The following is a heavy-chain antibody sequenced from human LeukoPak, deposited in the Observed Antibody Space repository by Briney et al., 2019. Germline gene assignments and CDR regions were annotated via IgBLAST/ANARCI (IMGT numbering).Heavy chain of an antibody. CDR2: IYYSGST. CDR3: ARAPPRYIRDLLIDY. Sequence: PSETLSLTCTVSGGSISSYYWSWIRQPPGKGLEWIGYIYYSGSTNYNPSLKSRVTISVDTSKNQFSLKLSSVTAADTAVYYCARAPPRYIRDLLIDYWGQGTLVTVSS. CDR1: GGSISSYY. D-gene: IGHD1-14*01. J-gene: IGHJ4*02. V-gene: IGHV4-59*01.